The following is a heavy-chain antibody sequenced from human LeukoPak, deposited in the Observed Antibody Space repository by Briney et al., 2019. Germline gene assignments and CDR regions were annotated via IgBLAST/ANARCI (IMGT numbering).Heavy chain of an antibody. CDR1: GFTFTNFA. J-gene: IGHJ4*02. Sequence: GGSLRLSCAASGFTFTNFAVGWVRQAPGSALEWVSRIGGSGDTYYADSVKGRFTISRDNSQNTLYLQMNSLRAEDTAVYYCAKGTLTKTHGISWDPFDYWGQGTLVTVSS. V-gene: IGHV3-23*01. D-gene: IGHD6-13*01. CDR3: AKGTLTKTHGISWDPFDY. CDR2: IGGSGDT.